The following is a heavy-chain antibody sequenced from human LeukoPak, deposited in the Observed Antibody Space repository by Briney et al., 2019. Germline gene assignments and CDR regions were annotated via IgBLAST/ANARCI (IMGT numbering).Heavy chain of an antibody. J-gene: IGHJ4*02. CDR2: LSGSGAST. Sequence: GGSLRLSCAASGFTFSRYGMNWVRQAPGKGLEWVSALSGSGASTYYADSVKGRFTISRDNAKNSLYLQMNSLRAEDTAVYYCARALYDSSGYYDYWGQGTLVTVSS. CDR1: GFTFSRYG. V-gene: IGHV3-23*01. D-gene: IGHD3-22*01. CDR3: ARALYDSSGYYDY.